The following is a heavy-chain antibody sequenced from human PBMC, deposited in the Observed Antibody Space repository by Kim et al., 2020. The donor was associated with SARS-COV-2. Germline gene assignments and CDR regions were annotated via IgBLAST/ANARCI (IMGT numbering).Heavy chain of an antibody. J-gene: IGHJ4*02. V-gene: IGHV1-69*01. D-gene: IGHD1-26*01. Sequence: YARKFQGRVTITAHESTSTAYMELSSLRSEDTAVYYCASRSGSYRNLLDYWGQGTLVTVSS. CDR3: ASRSGSYRNLLDY.